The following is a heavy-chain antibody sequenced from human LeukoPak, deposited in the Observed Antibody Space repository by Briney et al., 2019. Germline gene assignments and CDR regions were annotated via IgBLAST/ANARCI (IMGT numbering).Heavy chain of an antibody. CDR3: ARERLGYYDSSGYYIPRYFDY. J-gene: IGHJ4*02. CDR2: IYTSGST. V-gene: IGHV4-4*07. CDR1: GGSISSYY. Sequence: SETLSLTCTVSGGSISSYYWSWIRQPAGKGLEWIGRIYTSGSTNYNPSLKSRATISVDTSKNQFSLKLSSVTAADTAVYYCARERLGYYDSSGYYIPRYFDYWGQGTLVTVSS. D-gene: IGHD3-22*01.